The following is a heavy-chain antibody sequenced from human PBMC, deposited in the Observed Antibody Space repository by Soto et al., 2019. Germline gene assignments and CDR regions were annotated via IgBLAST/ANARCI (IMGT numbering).Heavy chain of an antibody. CDR3: ARPYSSGWYYRY. J-gene: IGHJ4*02. V-gene: IGHV2-5*02. CDR2: IYWDDDK. CDR1: GFSLSTSGVG. Sequence: QINLKESGPTLVKPTQTLTLTCTFSGFSLSTSGVGVGWIRQPPGKALEWLALIYWDDDKRYSPSLKSRLTITKDTSKTQVVLTMTNMDPVDTATYYCARPYSSGWYYRYWGQGTLVTVSS. D-gene: IGHD6-19*01.